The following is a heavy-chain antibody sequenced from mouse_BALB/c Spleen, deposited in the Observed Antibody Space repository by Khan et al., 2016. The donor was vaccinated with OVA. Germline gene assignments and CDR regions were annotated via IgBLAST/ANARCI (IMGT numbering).Heavy chain of an antibody. CDR1: GYTFTTYW. J-gene: IGHJ2*01. V-gene: IGHV1-7*01. CDR2: INPTSGYT. CDR3: TRDRIDY. Sequence: VQLQQSGAELAKPGASVKMSCKASGYTFTTYWMHWVKQRPGQGLEWLGYINPTSGYTDYNDKFKDRATLSADKSSSTAYMQLTSLTSEDSAVYYCTRDRIDYWGQGTTLTVSA.